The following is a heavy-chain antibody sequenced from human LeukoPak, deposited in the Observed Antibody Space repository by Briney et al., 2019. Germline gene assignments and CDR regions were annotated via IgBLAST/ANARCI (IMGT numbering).Heavy chain of an antibody. CDR1: GFFFSSYA. Sequence: PGKSLRLSCATSGFFFSSYAMDWVRQAPGKGLEWVAFISFDATSKYYAGSVKGRFTISRDNSKSTLYLQISGLRSEDTAVYYCARDPFGSGSFYTFHSLDYWGQGTLVTVSS. CDR3: ARDPFGSGSFYTFHSLDY. J-gene: IGHJ4*02. D-gene: IGHD3-10*01. V-gene: IGHV3-30-3*01. CDR2: ISFDATSK.